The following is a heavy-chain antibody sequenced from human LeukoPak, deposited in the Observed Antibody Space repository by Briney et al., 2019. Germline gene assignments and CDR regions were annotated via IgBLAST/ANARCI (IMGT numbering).Heavy chain of an antibody. CDR2: ISSSGSTI. CDR3: AREYYDILTGRFGVRRWFDP. V-gene: IGHV3-11*01. Sequence: GSLRLSFAASGFTFSYYYMSWIRQAPGKGLEWVSYISSSGSTIYYADSVKGRFPISRDKAKNSLYPQMNSLRAEDTAVYYCAREYYDILTGRFGVRRWFDPWGQGTLVTVSS. D-gene: IGHD3-9*01. J-gene: IGHJ5*02. CDR1: GFTFSYYY.